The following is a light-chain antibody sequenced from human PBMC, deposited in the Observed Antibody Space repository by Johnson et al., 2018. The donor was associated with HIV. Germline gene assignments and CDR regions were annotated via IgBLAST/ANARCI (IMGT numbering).Light chain of an antibody. V-gene: IGLV1-51*01. CDR1: SSNIGNNY. Sequence: QSVLTQPPSVSAAPGQKVTISCSGSSSNIGNNYVSWYQQLPGTAPKLLIYDNNKRPSGIPDRFSGSKSGTSATLRITGLQTGDEADYYCGTWDSSLSALYVFGTGTKVTVL. J-gene: IGLJ1*01. CDR2: DNN. CDR3: GTWDSSLSALYV.